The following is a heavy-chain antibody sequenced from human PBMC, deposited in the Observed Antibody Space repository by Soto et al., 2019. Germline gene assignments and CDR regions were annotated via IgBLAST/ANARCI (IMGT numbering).Heavy chain of an antibody. CDR1: GGSISSGGYS. Sequence: ASETLSLTCAVSGGSISSGGYSWSWIRQPPGKGLEWIGYIYHSGSTYYNPSLKSRVTISVDTSKNQFSLKLSSVTAADTAVYYCARGNPETGYYYYYGMDVWGQGTTVTVSS. CDR3: ARGNPETGYYYYYGMDV. V-gene: IGHV4-30-2*01. J-gene: IGHJ6*02. CDR2: IYHSGST.